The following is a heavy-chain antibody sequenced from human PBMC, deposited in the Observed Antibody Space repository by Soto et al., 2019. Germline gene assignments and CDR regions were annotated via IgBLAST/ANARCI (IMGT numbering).Heavy chain of an antibody. D-gene: IGHD3-10*01. CDR3: VSERGYGSFDY. Sequence: ASVKVSCKASGYTFFTYGLSWVRQAPGQGLEWMGWISAYNGGPLYPQMFQGRVTMTRDTSTSTVYMELRSLRSDDTAVYEGVSERGYGSFDYWGEGTQVTVA. J-gene: IGHJ4*02. CDR2: ISAYNGGP. CDR1: GYTFFTYG. V-gene: IGHV1-18*01.